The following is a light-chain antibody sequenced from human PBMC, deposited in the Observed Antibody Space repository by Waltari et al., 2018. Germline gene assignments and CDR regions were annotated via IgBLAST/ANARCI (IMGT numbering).Light chain of an antibody. V-gene: IGKV1-39*01. Sequence: DIQMTQSPSSLSASVGDGITITCRASHTIDTYLNWYQQKPGKAPKLLIYGASNLQIGVPSRFSGSGSGTDFTLTISSLQAEDFATYYCQQSYSTPRTFGQGTMVEIK. CDR1: HTIDTY. CDR3: QQSYSTPRT. J-gene: IGKJ1*01. CDR2: GAS.